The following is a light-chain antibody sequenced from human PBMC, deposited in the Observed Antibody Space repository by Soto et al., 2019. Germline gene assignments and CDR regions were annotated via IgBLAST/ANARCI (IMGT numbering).Light chain of an antibody. V-gene: IGKV3-20*01. J-gene: IGKJ5*01. CDR1: RSFASSY. CDR3: QHYDSSPPYT. CDR2: AAS. Sequence: EIVLTQSPVTLSFSPSERDTLSCSAFRSFASSYLGWYQQKPGQAPRLLIYAASTRATGIPDRFSGSGSATDFTLTISRLEPEDSAVYYCQHYDSSPPYTFGQGTRLEI.